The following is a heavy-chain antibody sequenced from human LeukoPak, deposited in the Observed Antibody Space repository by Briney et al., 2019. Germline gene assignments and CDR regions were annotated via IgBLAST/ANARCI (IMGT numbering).Heavy chain of an antibody. CDR1: GFTFTTYS. D-gene: IGHD4-17*01. J-gene: IGHJ4*02. V-gene: IGHV3-21*01. CDR2: ISSGSSAI. CDR3: ARGHTAVTRHFDF. Sequence: PGGSLRLSCEASGFTFTTYSMTWVRQAPGKGLEWVSIISSGSSAIFSADALKGRFTISRDDAKNLLYLDMNSLRAEDTAVYYCARGHTAVTRHFDFWGQRTLVTVSS.